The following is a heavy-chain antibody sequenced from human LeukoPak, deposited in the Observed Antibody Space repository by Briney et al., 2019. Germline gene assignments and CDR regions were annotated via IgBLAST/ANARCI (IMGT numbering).Heavy chain of an antibody. D-gene: IGHD2-15*01. V-gene: IGHV1-2*02. CDR3: ARGVVAATFYYYMDV. J-gene: IGHJ6*03. Sequence: VASVKVSCKPSGYTLTGYYIQWVRQAPGQGLEWMGWINPQSGGTNYAQKFQGRVTMTRDTSISTAYMDLSRLRSDDTAVYYCARGVVAATFYYYMDVWGKGTTVTVSS. CDR1: GYTLTGYY. CDR2: INPQSGGT.